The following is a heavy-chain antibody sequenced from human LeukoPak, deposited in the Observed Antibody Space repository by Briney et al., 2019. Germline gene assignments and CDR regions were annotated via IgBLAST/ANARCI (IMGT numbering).Heavy chain of an antibody. J-gene: IGHJ4*02. Sequence: PGGSLRLSCAASGFTFSSYAMSWVRQAPGKGLEWVSAISGSGGSTYYADSVKGRFTISRDNSKNTLYLQMNSLRAGDTAVYYCASNPTSYDSSGSLDYWGQGTLVTVSS. CDR2: ISGSGGST. CDR3: ASNPTSYDSSGSLDY. V-gene: IGHV3-23*01. CDR1: GFTFSSYA. D-gene: IGHD3-22*01.